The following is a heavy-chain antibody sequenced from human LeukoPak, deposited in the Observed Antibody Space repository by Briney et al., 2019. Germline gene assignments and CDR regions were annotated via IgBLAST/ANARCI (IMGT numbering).Heavy chain of an antibody. V-gene: IGHV3-53*01. D-gene: IGHD6-13*01. J-gene: IGHJ4*02. Sequence: GGALRLSCAASGFTVSNNYMSWVRQAPGKGLEWVSSISSGGSTDDTDAVKGRFTISREHSKTTLYLQMNSLRDEDTAVYYCARGGSGSRWQPFDYWGQGTLVTVSS. CDR1: GFTVSNNY. CDR3: ARGGSGSRWQPFDY. CDR2: ISSGGST.